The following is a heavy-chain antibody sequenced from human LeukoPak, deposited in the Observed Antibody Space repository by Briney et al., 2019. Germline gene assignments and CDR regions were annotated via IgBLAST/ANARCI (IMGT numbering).Heavy chain of an antibody. V-gene: IGHV3-21*01. Sequence: GGSLRLSCAASGFTFNTYTINWVRQAPGKGLEWVSSISSSSIYIYYADSLKGRFTISRDNAKNSLYLQMNSLRAEDTAVYYCARDMYIIGIFDYWGQGTLVTVSS. CDR2: ISSSSIYI. CDR3: ARDMYIIGIFDY. J-gene: IGHJ4*02. CDR1: GFTFNTYT. D-gene: IGHD6-19*01.